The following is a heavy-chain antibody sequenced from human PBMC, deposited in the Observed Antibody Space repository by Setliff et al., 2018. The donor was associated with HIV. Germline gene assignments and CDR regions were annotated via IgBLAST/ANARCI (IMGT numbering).Heavy chain of an antibody. V-gene: IGHV1-69-2*01. J-gene: IGHJ5*02. CDR2: VDPEDDKT. Sequence: ASVKVSCKASKYTFTDYYMHWVQQAPGKGLEWMGRVDPEDDKTIYAEKFQGRVTMTTATSSDTAYLYLSSLRSEDTAMYHCARDRSSGWSKDWFDTWGQGIPVTVSS. CDR1: KYTFTDYY. CDR3: ARDRSSGWSKDWFDT. D-gene: IGHD6-19*01.